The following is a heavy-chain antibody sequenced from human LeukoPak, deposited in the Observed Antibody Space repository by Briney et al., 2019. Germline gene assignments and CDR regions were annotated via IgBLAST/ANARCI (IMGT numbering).Heavy chain of an antibody. D-gene: IGHD2-15*01. V-gene: IGHV1-2*02. J-gene: IGHJ1*01. CDR1: GYTFTGYY. CDR3: ARENYCSGGSCYGYFQH. Sequence: GASVKVSCKASGYTFTGYYMHWVRQAPGQGLEWMGWINPNSGGTNYAQKFQGRVTMTRDTSISTAYMELSRLRSDDTAVYYCARENYCSGGSCYGYFQHWGQGTLVTVSS. CDR2: INPNSGGT.